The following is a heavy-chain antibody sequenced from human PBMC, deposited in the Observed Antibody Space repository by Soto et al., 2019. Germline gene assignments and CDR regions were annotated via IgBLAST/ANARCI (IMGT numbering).Heavy chain of an antibody. CDR1: GFTFSSYS. CDR2: ISSSSSYI. D-gene: IGHD2-15*01. J-gene: IGHJ3*02. CDR3: ARDLGGDIVVVVAATYAFDI. Sequence: GGSLRLSCAASGFTFSSYSMNWVRQAPGKGLEWVSSISSSSSYIYYADSVKGRFTISRDNAKNSLYLQMNSLRAEDTAVYYCARDLGGDIVVVVAATYAFDIWGQGTMVTVSS. V-gene: IGHV3-21*01.